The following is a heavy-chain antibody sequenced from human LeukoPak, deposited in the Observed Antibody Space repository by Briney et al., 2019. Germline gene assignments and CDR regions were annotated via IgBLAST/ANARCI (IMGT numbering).Heavy chain of an antibody. CDR1: GFTFSSYA. V-gene: IGHV3-23*01. J-gene: IGHJ4*02. Sequence: GGSLRLSCAASGFTFSSYAMSWVRQAPGKGLDWVSAISGSGGNTYYADSVKGRFTISRDNSKNTLYLQVNSLRAEDTAVYYCARSPGSIYPPDYWGQGTLVTVSS. CDR2: ISGSGGNT. CDR3: ARSPGSIYPPDY. D-gene: IGHD3-10*01.